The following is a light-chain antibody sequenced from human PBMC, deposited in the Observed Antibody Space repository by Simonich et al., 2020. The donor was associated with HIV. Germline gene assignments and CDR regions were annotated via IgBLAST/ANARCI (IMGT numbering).Light chain of an antibody. CDR1: SSEVGGYNY. CDR3: SSYTSSSTLWV. J-gene: IGLJ1*01. CDR2: DVS. Sequence: QSALTQPASVSGSHGQSITISCTGTSSEVGGYNYVSWYQQHPGKAPKFLIYDVSKRPSGVSNRFSGSKSGNTASLTISGLQAEDEADYYCSSYTSSSTLWVFGTGTKVTVL. V-gene: IGLV2-14*01.